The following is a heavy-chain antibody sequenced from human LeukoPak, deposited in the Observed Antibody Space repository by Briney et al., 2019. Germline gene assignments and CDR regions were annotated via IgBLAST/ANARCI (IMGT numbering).Heavy chain of an antibody. Sequence: PSETLSLTCAVSGGSISSSNWWSWVRQPPGKGLEWIGEIYHSGSTNYNPSLKSRVTISVDKSKNQFSLKLSSVTAADTAVYYCARARLLDYSDYGGAFDYWGQGTLVTVSS. V-gene: IGHV4-4*02. J-gene: IGHJ4*02. CDR3: ARARLLDYSDYGGAFDY. CDR2: IYHSGST. D-gene: IGHD4-11*01. CDR1: GGSISSSNW.